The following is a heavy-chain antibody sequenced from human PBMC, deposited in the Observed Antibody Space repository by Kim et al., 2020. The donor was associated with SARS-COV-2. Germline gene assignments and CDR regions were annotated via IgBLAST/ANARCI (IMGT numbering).Heavy chain of an antibody. J-gene: IGHJ4*02. V-gene: IGHV3-30*18. CDR3: AKASLRNYDSSGPTKY. CDR1: GFTFSSYG. Sequence: GGSLRLSCAASGFTFSSYGMHWVRQAPGKGLEWVAVISYDGSNKYYADSVKGRFTISRDNSKNTLYLQMNSLRAEDTAVYYCAKASLRNYDSSGPTKYWGQGTLVTVSS. CDR2: ISYDGSNK. D-gene: IGHD3-22*01.